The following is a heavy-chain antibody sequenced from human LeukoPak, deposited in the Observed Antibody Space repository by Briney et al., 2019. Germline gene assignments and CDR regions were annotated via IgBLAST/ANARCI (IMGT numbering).Heavy chain of an antibody. J-gene: IGHJ4*02. D-gene: IGHD2-15*01. V-gene: IGHV4-59*08. CDR1: GGSTGSDY. Sequence: PSETLSLTCTVSGGSTGSDYWSWIRQPPGKGLEWIAYVYYSGVASYNPSLKSRVAISIDTSKNQFSLNLSSVTAADTAVYYCARLSLHCSGGSCYRGAFDSWGQGTLVTVSS. CDR2: VYYSGVA. CDR3: ARLSLHCSGGSCYRGAFDS.